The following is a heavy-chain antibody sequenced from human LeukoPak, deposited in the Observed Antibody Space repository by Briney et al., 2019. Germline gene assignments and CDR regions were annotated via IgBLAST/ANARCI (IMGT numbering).Heavy chain of an antibody. CDR1: GFTFSNYA. CDR2: ISGSGGST. Sequence: GGSLRLYCAASGFTFSNYAMKWVRQAPGKGLEWVSGISGSGGSTYYADSVKGRFTISRDNSKNTLYLQMISLRAEDTAVYYCAKDRYSNYGNWFDPWGQGTLVTVFS. J-gene: IGHJ5*02. CDR3: AKDRYSNYGNWFDP. D-gene: IGHD4-11*01. V-gene: IGHV3-23*01.